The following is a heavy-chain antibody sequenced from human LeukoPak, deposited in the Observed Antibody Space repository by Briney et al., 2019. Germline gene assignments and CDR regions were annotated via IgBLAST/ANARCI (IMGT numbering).Heavy chain of an antibody. D-gene: IGHD6-19*01. CDR1: GGSISSYY. V-gene: IGHV4-59*08. Sequence: PSETLSLTCTVSGGSISSYYWSWIRQPPGKGLEWIGYIYYSGSTNYNPSLKSRVTISVDTSKNQFSLKLSSVTAADTAVYYCARLMEVGGWYAQYYFDYWGQGTLVTVSS. CDR2: IYYSGST. CDR3: ARLMEVGGWYAQYYFDY. J-gene: IGHJ4*02.